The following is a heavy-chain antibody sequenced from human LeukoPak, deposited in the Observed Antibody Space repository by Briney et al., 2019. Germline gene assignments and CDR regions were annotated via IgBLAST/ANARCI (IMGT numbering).Heavy chain of an antibody. V-gene: IGHV1-69*06. D-gene: IGHD2-21*01. Sequence: SVKVSCKASGYTFTSYGISWVRQAPGQGLEWMGGIIPIFGTPNYAQKFQGRVTITADKSTTTAYMELSSLRSDDTAVYYCARGPYDPSDPTFDYWGQGTLVTVSS. CDR3: ARGPYDPSDPTFDY. J-gene: IGHJ4*02. CDR1: GYTFTSYG. CDR2: IIPIFGTP.